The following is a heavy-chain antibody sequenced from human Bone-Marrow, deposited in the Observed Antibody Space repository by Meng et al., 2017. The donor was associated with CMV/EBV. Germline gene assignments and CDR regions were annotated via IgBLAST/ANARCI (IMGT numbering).Heavy chain of an antibody. CDR1: GYTFTGYY. CDR3: ARDYGGNSDAFGI. V-gene: IGHV1-2*02. Sequence: ASVKVSCKASGYTFTGYYMHWVRQAPGQGLKWMGWINPNSGGTNFAQKFQGRVTMTRDTSISTDYMELNRLTSDDTAVYYCARDYGGNSDAFGIWGQGTMVTVSS. CDR2: INPNSGGT. D-gene: IGHD4-23*01. J-gene: IGHJ3*02.